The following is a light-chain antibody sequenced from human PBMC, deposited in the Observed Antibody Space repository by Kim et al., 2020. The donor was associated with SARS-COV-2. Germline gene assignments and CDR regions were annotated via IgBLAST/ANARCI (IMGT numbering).Light chain of an antibody. CDR3: AAWDDSLNVKV. Sequence: GQGVTMSCSGSRSNIGSNPVDWYQQLPGTAPKLLIYNNNQRPSGVPDRFSGSRSGTSASLAISGLHSEDEADYYCAAWDDSLNVKVFGTGTKVTVL. CDR2: NNN. V-gene: IGLV1-44*01. CDR1: RSNIGSNP. J-gene: IGLJ1*01.